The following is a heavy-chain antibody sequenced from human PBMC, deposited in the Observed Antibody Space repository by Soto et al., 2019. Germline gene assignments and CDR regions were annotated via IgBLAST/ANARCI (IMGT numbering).Heavy chain of an antibody. CDR2: IIPILGIA. CDR3: ARKGDLEQWLDPPAFDI. J-gene: IGHJ3*02. V-gene: IGHV1-69*02. D-gene: IGHD6-19*01. CDR1: GGTFSSYT. Sequence: ASVKVSCKASGGTFSSYTISWVRQAPGQGLEWMGRIIPILGIANYAQKFQGRVTITADKSTSTAYMELSSLRSEDTAVYYCARKGDLEQWLDPPAFDIWGQGTMVTVSS.